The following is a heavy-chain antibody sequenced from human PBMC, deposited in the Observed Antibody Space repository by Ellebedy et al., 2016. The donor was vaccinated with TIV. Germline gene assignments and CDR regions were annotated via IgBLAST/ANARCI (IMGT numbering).Heavy chain of an antibody. V-gene: IGHV3-23*01. CDR3: ARIPLGATGSYYYYYMDV. J-gene: IGHJ6*03. D-gene: IGHD1-26*01. CDR1: GFTFNSHA. CDR2: ISKSGSST. Sequence: GESLKISCAASGFTFNSHAMSWVRQTPPKGLEWVSSISKSGSSTYYADSEKGRFTISRDNSKNTLYLQMNSLRAEDTAVYYCARIPLGATGSYYYYYMDVWGKGTTVTVSS.